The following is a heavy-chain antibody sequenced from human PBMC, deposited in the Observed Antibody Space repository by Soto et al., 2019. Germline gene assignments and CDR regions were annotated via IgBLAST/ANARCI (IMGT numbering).Heavy chain of an antibody. CDR2: ISAYNGNT. V-gene: IGHV1-18*01. D-gene: IGHD3-3*01. Sequence: GASVKVSCKASGYTFTSYGISWVRQAPGQGLEWMGWISAYNGNTHYAQKLQGRVTMTTDTSTSTAYMELRSLRSDDTAVYYCARDAGVLRFLEWLPWVYWGQGTLVTVSS. J-gene: IGHJ4*02. CDR3: ARDAGVLRFLEWLPWVY. CDR1: GYTFTSYG.